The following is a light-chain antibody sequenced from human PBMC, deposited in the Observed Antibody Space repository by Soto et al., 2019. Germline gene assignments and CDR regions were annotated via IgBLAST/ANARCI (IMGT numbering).Light chain of an antibody. J-gene: IGKJ4*01. CDR2: GAS. CDR1: QSVRISH. V-gene: IGKV3-20*01. CDR3: QQYSTSPLT. Sequence: EIVLTQSPGTPSLSQGERATLSCRTSQSVRISHLAWYQQKSGQAPRLLIYGASSRATGIPDRFSGSGSGTDFTLTISRLEPEDFAVYHCQQYSTSPLTFGGGTKVDIK.